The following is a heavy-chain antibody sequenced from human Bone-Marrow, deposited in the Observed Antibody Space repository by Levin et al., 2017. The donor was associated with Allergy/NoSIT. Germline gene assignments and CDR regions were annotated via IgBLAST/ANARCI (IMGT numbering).Heavy chain of an antibody. D-gene: IGHD2/OR15-2a*01. J-gene: IGHJ6*03. V-gene: IGHV3-21*01. CDR2: ISSSSSYI. CDR1: GFTFSSYS. Sequence: GGSLRLSCAASGFTFSSYSMNWVRQAPGKGLEWVSSISSSSSYIYYADSVKGRFTISRDNAKNSLYLQMNSLRAEDTAVYYCARKGQLTNRVLLSYYYYMDVWGKGTTVTVSS. CDR3: ARKGQLTNRVLLSYYYYMDV.